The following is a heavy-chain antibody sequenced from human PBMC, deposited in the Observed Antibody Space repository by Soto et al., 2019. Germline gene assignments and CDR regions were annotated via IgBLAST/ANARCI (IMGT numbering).Heavy chain of an antibody. J-gene: IGHJ4*02. V-gene: IGHV4-59*01. CDR1: GGSISNFH. CDR2: IYNNGST. Sequence: QVQLQESGPGLVKPSETLSLTCTISGGSISNFHWSWIRQPPGKALEWIGYIYNNGSTNYSPSLKSRVTISVDTSKNQFSLKLSSVTAADTAVYYCARDPDSRGYSYFDYWGQGTLVTVSS. D-gene: IGHD3-22*01. CDR3: ARDPDSRGYSYFDY.